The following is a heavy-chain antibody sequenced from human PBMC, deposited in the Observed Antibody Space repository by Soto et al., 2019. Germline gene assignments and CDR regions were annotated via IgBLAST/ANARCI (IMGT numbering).Heavy chain of an antibody. CDR2: MSHSGTST. D-gene: IGHD3-10*01. J-gene: IGHJ4*02. CDR1: GFAFSNYA. V-gene: IGHV3-23*01. CDR3: AKSATMATSYLDF. Sequence: EVQLLESGGGLVQPGGSLTLSCAASGFAFSNYAVSWVRLAPGKGLEWIAAMSHSGTSTYYVDSVKGRVTITTDNSKNTLSLQMTSLRADDTAVYYCAKSATMATSYLDFWGQGTLVAVSS.